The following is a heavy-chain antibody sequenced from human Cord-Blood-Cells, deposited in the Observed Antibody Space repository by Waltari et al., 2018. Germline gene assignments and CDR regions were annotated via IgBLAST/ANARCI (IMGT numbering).Heavy chain of an antibody. CDR2: ISSSSSYI. CDR3: AREDGYNEGVDY. J-gene: IGHJ4*02. V-gene: IGHV3-21*01. Sequence: EVQLVESGGGLVKPGGSLRLSCTASGFPFSSYSMNWVRQAPGKGLEWVSSISSSSSYIYYADSVKGRFTISRDNAKNSLYLQMNSLRAEDTAVYYCAREDGYNEGVDYWGQGTLVTVSS. CDR1: GFPFSSYS. D-gene: IGHD5-12*01.